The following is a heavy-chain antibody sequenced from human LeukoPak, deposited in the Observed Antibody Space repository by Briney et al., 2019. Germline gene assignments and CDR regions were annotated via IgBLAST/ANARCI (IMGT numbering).Heavy chain of an antibody. Sequence: SETLSLTCAVYGGSFSGYYWSRIRQPPGKGLEWIGEINHSGSTNYNPSLKSRVTISVDTTKNQFSLKLSSVTAADTAVYYCARGEYSGSTYYFDYWGQGTLVTVSS. CDR2: INHSGST. J-gene: IGHJ4*02. D-gene: IGHD1-26*01. V-gene: IGHV4-34*01. CDR1: GGSFSGYY. CDR3: ARGEYSGSTYYFDY.